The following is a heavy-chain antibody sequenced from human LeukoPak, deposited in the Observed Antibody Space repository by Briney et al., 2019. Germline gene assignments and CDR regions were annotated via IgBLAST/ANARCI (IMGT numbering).Heavy chain of an antibody. CDR2: IYTSGDT. J-gene: IGHJ6*03. D-gene: IGHD3-3*01. CDR3: ARSGFWDGYSYYYMDV. Sequence: GGSLRLSCAASALTFSNNYMSWVGQAPGKPLEWVSAIYTSGDTVYADSVKGRFIISKDNSNNTLYLQMNSLRAADTAIYYCARSGFWDGYSYYYMDVWGKGTTVTVSS. V-gene: IGHV3-53*01. CDR1: ALTFSNNY.